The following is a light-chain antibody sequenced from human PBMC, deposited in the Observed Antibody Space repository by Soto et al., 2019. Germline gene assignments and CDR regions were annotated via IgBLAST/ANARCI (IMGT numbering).Light chain of an antibody. Sequence: NFMLTQPNFVSESPGKTVTISCTRSGGTIASNYVQWYQQRPGSAPIIVIYEDNRRPSGVPDRFSGSVDSSSNSASLTISGLETEDEADYYCQSYGISNRVVFGGGTKVTVL. J-gene: IGLJ2*01. CDR2: EDN. CDR1: GGTIASNY. CDR3: QSYGISNRVV. V-gene: IGLV6-57*04.